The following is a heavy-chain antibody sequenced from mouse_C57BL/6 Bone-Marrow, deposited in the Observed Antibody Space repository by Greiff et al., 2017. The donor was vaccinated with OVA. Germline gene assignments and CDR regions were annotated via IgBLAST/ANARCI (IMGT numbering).Heavy chain of an antibody. D-gene: IGHD2-5*01. Sequence: VQLQQPGAELVKPGASVKLSCKASGYTFTSYWMHWVKQRPGRGLEWIGRIDPNSGGTKYNEKFKSKATLTVDKPSSTAYMQLSSLTSEDSAVYYCAREIYRYRNYDWFAYWGQGTLVTVSA. CDR2: IDPNSGGT. J-gene: IGHJ3*01. CDR3: AREIYRYRNYDWFAY. V-gene: IGHV1-72*01. CDR1: GYTFTSYW.